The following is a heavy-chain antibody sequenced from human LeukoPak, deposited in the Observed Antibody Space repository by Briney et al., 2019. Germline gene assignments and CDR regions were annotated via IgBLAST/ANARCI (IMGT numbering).Heavy chain of an antibody. D-gene: IGHD3-3*01. CDR2: IYYSGST. J-gene: IGHJ4*02. CDR3: ARHSAYYDLWSGYSTFDY. CDR1: GGPISSSSYY. Sequence: SETLSLTCTVSGGPISSSSYYWGWIRQPPGKGLEWIGSIYYSGSTYYNPSLKSRVTISVDTSKNQFSLKLSSVTAADTAVYYCARHSAYYDLWSGYSTFDYWGQGTLVTVSS. V-gene: IGHV4-39*01.